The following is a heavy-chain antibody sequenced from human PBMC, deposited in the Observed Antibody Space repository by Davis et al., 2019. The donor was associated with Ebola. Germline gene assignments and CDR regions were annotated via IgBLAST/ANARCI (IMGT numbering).Heavy chain of an antibody. V-gene: IGHV3-30-3*02. CDR1: GFFFGDYV. J-gene: IGHJ4*02. CDR3: ARAGFDEVLDY. Sequence: PGGSLKLSCTMSGFFFGDYVITWVRQAPGKGLEWVAVVSHSERERFYADSVKGRFTISRDNSENTLYLQMNSLTADDTSVYYCARAGFDEVLDYWGQGTPVTVSS. CDR2: VSHSERER. D-gene: IGHD3-3*01.